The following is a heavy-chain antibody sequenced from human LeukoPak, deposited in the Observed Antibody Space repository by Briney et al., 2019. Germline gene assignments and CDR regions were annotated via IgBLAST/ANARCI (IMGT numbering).Heavy chain of an antibody. V-gene: IGHV4-59*12. D-gene: IGHD2-2*01. CDR3: ARERRYCSGTSCYDFDY. CDR2: IYYSGST. J-gene: IGHJ4*02. Sequence: SETLSLTCTVSGGSISSYYWSWIRQPPGKGLEWIGCIYYSGSTNYNPSLKSRVTISVDTSKNQFSLKLSSVTAADTAVYYCARERRYCSGTSCYDFDYWGQGTLVTVSS. CDR1: GGSISSYY.